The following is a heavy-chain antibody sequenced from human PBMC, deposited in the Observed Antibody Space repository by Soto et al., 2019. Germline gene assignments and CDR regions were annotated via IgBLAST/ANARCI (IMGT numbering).Heavy chain of an antibody. CDR2: IKSKTDGGTS. J-gene: IGHJ4*02. V-gene: IGHV3-15*01. CDR3: TTDDPINRN. CDR1: GFTFSNAW. Sequence: EVQLVESGGGLVKPGGSLRVSCAASGFTFSNAWMSWVRQAPGKGLEWVGRIKSKTDGGTSDYAAPGKGRFTISRDDSRRTLYLEMISLKAEETAVYYSTTDDPINRNWGQGTLVTVSS.